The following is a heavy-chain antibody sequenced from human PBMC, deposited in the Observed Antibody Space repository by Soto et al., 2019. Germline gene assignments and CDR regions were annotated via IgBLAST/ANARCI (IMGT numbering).Heavy chain of an antibody. D-gene: IGHD1-7*01. CDR2: INHAGGTT. CDR3: ARDGTFDI. J-gene: IGHJ4*02. V-gene: IGHV1-46*01. Sequence: QVQLVQSGAEVKKPGASVKVSCQASGYTFTKYFIQWIRQGPGQDLEWVGLINHAGGTTSYAKKFQGRVTMTRDTSTRTVFMELTSLRSDDTGVYFCARDGTFDIWGQGTLVTVSS. CDR1: GYTFTKYF.